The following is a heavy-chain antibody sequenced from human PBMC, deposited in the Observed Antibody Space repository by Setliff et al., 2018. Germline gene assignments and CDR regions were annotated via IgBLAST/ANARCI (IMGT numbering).Heavy chain of an antibody. D-gene: IGHD3-3*01. CDR3: ARRYNFWSGYFDY. Sequence: SETLSLTCAVYGGSFSGYCWSWIRQPLGKGLEWIGEINHSGSTNYNPSPKSRVTISVDTSKNQFSLKLSSVTAADTAVYYCARRYNFWSGYFDYWGQGTLVTVSS. J-gene: IGHJ4*02. V-gene: IGHV4-34*01. CDR1: GGSFSGYC. CDR2: INHSGST.